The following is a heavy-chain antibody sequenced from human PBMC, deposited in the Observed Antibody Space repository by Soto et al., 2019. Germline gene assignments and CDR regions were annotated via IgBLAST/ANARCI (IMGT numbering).Heavy chain of an antibody. J-gene: IGHJ4*02. CDR2: ISGSGGST. Sequence: GGSLRLSCAASGFTFSSYWMSWVRQAPGKGLEWVSAISGSGGSTYYADSVKGRFTISRDNSKNTLYLQMNSLRAEDTAVYYCAKTQGAIFGGRHGYWGQGTLVTVYS. CDR1: GFTFSSYW. V-gene: IGHV3-23*01. D-gene: IGHD3-3*01. CDR3: AKTQGAIFGGRHGY.